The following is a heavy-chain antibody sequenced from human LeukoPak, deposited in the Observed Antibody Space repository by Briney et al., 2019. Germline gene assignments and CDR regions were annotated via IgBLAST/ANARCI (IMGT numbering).Heavy chain of an antibody. V-gene: IGHV1-46*01. D-gene: IGHD3-9*01. CDR2: INPSGGST. Sequence: ASVTVSCKASGYTFTSYYMHWVRQAPGQGLEWMGIINPSGGSTSYAQKFQGRVTMTRYMSTSTVYMDLSSLRSEDTAVYYCARDFYDKRYFDWFSTSPSGYFDYWGQGTLVTVSS. J-gene: IGHJ4*02. CDR1: GYTFTSYY. CDR3: ARDFYDKRYFDWFSTSPSGYFDY.